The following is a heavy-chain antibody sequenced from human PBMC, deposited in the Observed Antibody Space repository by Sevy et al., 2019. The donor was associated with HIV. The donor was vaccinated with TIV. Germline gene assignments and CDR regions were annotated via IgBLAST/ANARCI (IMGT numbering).Heavy chain of an antibody. Sequence: SETLSLTCTVSGDSLSSNDYYWAWIRQPPGKGLDWIGSIYYSGSTYYNPSLKSRVTISVDTSKNQFSLKLRSVTAADTAVYYCAREGPRIAQFDYWGQGTQVTVSS. V-gene: IGHV4-39*02. D-gene: IGHD6-13*01. CDR1: GDSLSSNDYY. CDR3: AREGPRIAQFDY. J-gene: IGHJ4*02. CDR2: IYYSGST.